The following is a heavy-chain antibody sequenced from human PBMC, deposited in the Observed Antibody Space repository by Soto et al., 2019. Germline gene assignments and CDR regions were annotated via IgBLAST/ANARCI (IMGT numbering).Heavy chain of an antibody. CDR3: AKARGSSTPAPGSY. CDR2: ISGSGGST. Sequence: GGSLRLSCAASGFTFGSYAMSWVRQAPGRGLEWVSAISGSGGSTYYAESVKGRFTISRDNSKNTLYLQMNSLGAEDTAVYYCAKARGSSTPAPGSYWGQGSLVTVSS. D-gene: IGHD3-16*01. J-gene: IGHJ4*02. CDR1: GFTFGSYA. V-gene: IGHV3-23*01.